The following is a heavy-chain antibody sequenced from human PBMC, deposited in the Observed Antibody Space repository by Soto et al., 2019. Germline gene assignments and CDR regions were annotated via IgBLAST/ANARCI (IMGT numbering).Heavy chain of an antibody. CDR2: ISGSGGST. CDR3: AKDLRYAVTLSIDY. Sequence: GGSLRLSCAASGFTFSSYAMSWVRQAPGKGLEWVSAISGSGGSTYYADSVKGRFTISRDNSKNTLYLQMNSLRAEDTAVYYCAKDLRYAVTLSIDYWGQGTLVTVSS. D-gene: IGHD3-16*01. CDR1: GFTFSSYA. V-gene: IGHV3-23*01. J-gene: IGHJ4*02.